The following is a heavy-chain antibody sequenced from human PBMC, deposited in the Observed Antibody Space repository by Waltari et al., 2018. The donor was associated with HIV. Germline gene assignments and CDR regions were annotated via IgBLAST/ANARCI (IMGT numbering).Heavy chain of an antibody. CDR2: VYYGGKT. Sequence: QLQESGPALVKPSETLSLSCSVSGVPLTSKNYYWGWVRQSPGKRLEWIASVYYGGKTYNNPALKSRLSLSLDTSKNRLSLNVTSVTAADTAVYYCARHSGPYVHFFDLWGRGTLVTVTS. CDR3: ARHSGPYVHFFDL. V-gene: IGHV4-39*01. CDR1: GVPLTSKNYY. D-gene: IGHD3-16*01. J-gene: IGHJ2*01.